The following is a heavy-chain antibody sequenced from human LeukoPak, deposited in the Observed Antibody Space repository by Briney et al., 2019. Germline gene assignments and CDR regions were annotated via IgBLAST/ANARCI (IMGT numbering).Heavy chain of an antibody. CDR1: GFTFDDYG. J-gene: IGHJ4*02. V-gene: IGHV3-20*04. CDR2: INWNGGST. CDR3: AKDRDRYSGSYFDY. D-gene: IGHD1-26*01. Sequence: GGSLRLSCAASGFTFDDYGMSWVRQAPGKGLEWVSGINWNGGSTGYADSVKGRFTISRDNSKNTLYLQMNSLRAEDTAVYYCAKDRDRYSGSYFDYWGQGTLVTVSS.